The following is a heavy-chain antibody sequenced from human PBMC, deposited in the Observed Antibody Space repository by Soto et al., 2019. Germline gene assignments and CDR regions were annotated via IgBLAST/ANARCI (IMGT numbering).Heavy chain of an antibody. V-gene: IGHV4-59*01. J-gene: IGHJ4*02. CDR1: GGSISSYY. D-gene: IGHD3-22*01. CDR3: AGQAVYYDSSGYLDY. Sequence: SETLSLTCTVSGGSISSYYWTWIRQPPGKGLEWIGYIYSRGNTNYNPSLKSRVTISVDTSTNQFSLKLSSVSAADTAVYYCAGQAVYYDSSGYLDYWGQGTLVTVSS. CDR2: IYSRGNT.